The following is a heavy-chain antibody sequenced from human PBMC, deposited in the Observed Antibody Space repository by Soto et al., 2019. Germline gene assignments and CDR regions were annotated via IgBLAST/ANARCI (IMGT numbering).Heavy chain of an antibody. J-gene: IGHJ6*02. CDR3: VMVDNYVTPTPQDV. D-gene: IGHD3-16*01. Sequence: QVQLVQSGDEVKKPGASVKVSCKASGYIFVNYGIAWVRQAPGQGLEWMGWISPYTGNTHSATQVQGRLTMTTDTSTSTAYMELGSLTSDETAVYYCVMVDNYVTPTPQDVWGQGTTVTVSS. CDR1: GYIFVNYG. V-gene: IGHV1-18*01. CDR2: ISPYTGNT.